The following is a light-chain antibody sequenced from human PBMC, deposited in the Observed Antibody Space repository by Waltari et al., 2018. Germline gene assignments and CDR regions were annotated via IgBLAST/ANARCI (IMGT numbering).Light chain of an antibody. J-gene: IGKJ5*01. CDR2: LGS. Sequence: DIVMTQSPLPLPVTPGAPASISFRSSQSPLENIGYTYLDWYLQKPGQSPQILIYLGSNRASGVPDRFSGSGSGTDFTLKSSRVEAEDAGVYYCMEGLQSVTFGQGTRLEIK. V-gene: IGKV2-28*01. CDR1: QSPLENIGYTY. CDR3: MEGLQSVT.